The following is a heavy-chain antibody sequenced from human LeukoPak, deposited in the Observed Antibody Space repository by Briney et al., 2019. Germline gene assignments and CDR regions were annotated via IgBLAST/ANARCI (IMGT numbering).Heavy chain of an antibody. CDR1: GGSFSGYY. Sequence: SETLSLTCAVYGGSFSGYYWSWIRQPPGKGLEWIGEINHSGSTNYNPSLKSRVTISVDTSKNQFSLKLNSVTAAETAMYFCARGGVGGYDYFDSWGQGTLVAVSS. J-gene: IGHJ4*02. CDR2: INHSGST. V-gene: IGHV4-34*01. D-gene: IGHD5-12*01. CDR3: ARGGVGGYDYFDS.